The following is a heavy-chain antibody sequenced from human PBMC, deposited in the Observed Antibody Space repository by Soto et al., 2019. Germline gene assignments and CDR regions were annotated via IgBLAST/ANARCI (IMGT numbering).Heavy chain of an antibody. CDR3: AKLWFGELQVDY. CDR1: GFTFSSYA. CDR2: ISGSGGST. Sequence: GGSLRLSFAASGFTFSSYAMSWVRQAPGKGLEWVSAISGSGGSTYYADSVKGRFTISRDNSKNTLYLQMNSLRAEDTAVYYCAKLWFGELQVDYWGQGTLVTVSS. V-gene: IGHV3-23*01. J-gene: IGHJ4*02. D-gene: IGHD3-10*01.